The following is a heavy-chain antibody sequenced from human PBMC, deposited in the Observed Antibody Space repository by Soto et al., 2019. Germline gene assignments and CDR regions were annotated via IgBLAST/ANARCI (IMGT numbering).Heavy chain of an antibody. CDR3: AKVQLRRYYFDY. CDR2: ISYDGSNK. Sequence: GGSLRLSCAASGFTFSSYGMHWVRQAPGKGLEWVAVISYDGSNKYYADSVKGRFTISRDNSKNTLYLQMNSLRAEDTAVYYCAKVQLRRYYFDYWGQGTLVTVSS. V-gene: IGHV3-30*18. CDR1: GFTFSSYG. J-gene: IGHJ4*02. D-gene: IGHD6-13*01.